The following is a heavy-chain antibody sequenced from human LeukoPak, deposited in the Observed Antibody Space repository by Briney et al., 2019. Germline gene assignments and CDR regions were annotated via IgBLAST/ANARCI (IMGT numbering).Heavy chain of an antibody. D-gene: IGHD3-3*01. CDR2: IYTSGST. CDR3: ARDRITIFGVVIIDHYGMDV. Sequence: SQTLSLTCTVSGGSISSGSYYWSWIRQPAGKGLEWIGRIYTSGSTNYNPSLKSRVTISVDTSKNQFSLKLSSVTAADTAVYYCARDRITIFGVVIIDHYGMDVWGQGTTVTVS. V-gene: IGHV4-61*02. J-gene: IGHJ6*02. CDR1: GGSISSGSYY.